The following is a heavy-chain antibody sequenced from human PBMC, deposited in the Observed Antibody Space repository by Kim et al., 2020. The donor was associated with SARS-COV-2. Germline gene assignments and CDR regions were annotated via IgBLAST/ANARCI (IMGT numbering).Heavy chain of an antibody. D-gene: IGHD3-22*01. J-gene: IGHJ4*02. CDR2: IYYSGST. CDR1: GGSISSGGYY. V-gene: IGHV4-31*03. CDR3: ARGQGLITEIVVVVGAFDF. Sequence: SETLSLTCTVSGGSISSGGYYWSWIRQHPGKGLEWIGYIYYSGSTYYNPSLKRRVTISVDTSKNKFSLKLSSVTAADTAVYYCARGQGLITEIVVVVGAFDFWGQGTLVTVSS.